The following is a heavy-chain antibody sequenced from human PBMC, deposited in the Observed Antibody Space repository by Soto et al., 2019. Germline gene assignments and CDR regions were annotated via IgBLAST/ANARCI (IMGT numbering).Heavy chain of an antibody. Sequence: QVQLQQWGAGLLKPSETLSLTCAVYGGSFSGYYWSWIRQPPGKGLEWIGEINHSGSTNYNPSLKSRGTISVDTSKDQFSLKLGSVTAADTAVYYFARGKLWLQPSFDYWGQGTLVTVSS. CDR1: GGSFSGYY. J-gene: IGHJ4*02. CDR2: INHSGST. V-gene: IGHV4-34*01. CDR3: ARGKLWLQPSFDY. D-gene: IGHD5-18*01.